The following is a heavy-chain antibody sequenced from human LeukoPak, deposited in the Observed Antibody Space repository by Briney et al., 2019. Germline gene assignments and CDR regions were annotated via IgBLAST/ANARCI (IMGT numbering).Heavy chain of an antibody. CDR3: XXXXXXXMVRESSHFDY. CDR2: ISGSGGST. CDR1: GFTFSSYA. D-gene: IGHD3-10*01. J-gene: IGHJ4*02. Sequence: GGSLRLSCAASGFTFSSYAMSWVRQAPGKGLEWVSAISGSGGSTYYADSVKGRFTISRDNSKNTLYLQMNSLRAEDTAVYYCXXXXXXXMVRESSHFDYWGQGTLVTVSS. V-gene: IGHV3-23*01.